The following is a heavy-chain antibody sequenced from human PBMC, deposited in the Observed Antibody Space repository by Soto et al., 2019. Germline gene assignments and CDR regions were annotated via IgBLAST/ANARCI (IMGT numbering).Heavy chain of an antibody. J-gene: IGHJ6*03. D-gene: IGHD3-3*01. V-gene: IGHV4-59*01. CDR3: ARFLRGYYPGLGYYYYYMDV. CDR1: GGSISSYY. CDR2: IYYSGST. Sequence: SETLSLTCTVSGGSISSYYWSWIRQPPGKGLEWIGYIYYSGSTNYNPSLKSRVTISVDTSKNQFSLKLSSVTAADTAVYYCARFLRGYYPGLGYYYYYMDVWGKRTTVTVSS.